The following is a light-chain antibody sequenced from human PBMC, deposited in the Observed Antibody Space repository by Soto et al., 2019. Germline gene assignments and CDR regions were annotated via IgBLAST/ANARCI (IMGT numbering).Light chain of an antibody. J-gene: IGKJ4*01. V-gene: IGKV1-6*02. Sequence: AIQMTQSPSSLSASVGDRVTITCRASQDIRNDLGWYQQKPGKAPKLLIYAASSLQNDVPSRFSGSGSGKDFPLTITSLQSEDFATYYCLQDYVWPFSFGGGTRVEIK. CDR2: AAS. CDR3: LQDYVWPFS. CDR1: QDIRND.